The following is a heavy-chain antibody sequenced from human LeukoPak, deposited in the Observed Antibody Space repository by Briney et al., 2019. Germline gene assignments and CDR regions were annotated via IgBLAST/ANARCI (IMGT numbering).Heavy chain of an antibody. V-gene: IGHV3-7*01. CDR3: ARGSIAAPYYYYFMDV. CDR1: GFTFSTYW. Sequence: GGSLRLACAASGFTFSTYWMTWVRQAPGKGLEWVANIKQDGSEKYYVDSVKGRFTISRDNAKNSPYLQMNSLRAEDTAVYYCARGSIAAPYYYYFMDVWGKGTTVTVSS. J-gene: IGHJ6*03. CDR2: IKQDGSEK. D-gene: IGHD6-6*01.